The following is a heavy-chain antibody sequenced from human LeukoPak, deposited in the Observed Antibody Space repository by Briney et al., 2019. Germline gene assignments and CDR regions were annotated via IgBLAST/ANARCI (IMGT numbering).Heavy chain of an antibody. CDR1: RGTFSSYA. CDR3: ARGYGNFDY. J-gene: IGHJ4*02. D-gene: IGHD4-17*01. CDR2: IIPIFGTA. V-gene: IGHV1-69*13. Sequence: AVKVSCKASRGTFSSYAISWVRQAPGQGLEWMGGIIPIFGTANYAQKFQGRITITADESTSTAYMELSSLRSEDTAVYCCARGYGNFDYWGQGTLVTVSS.